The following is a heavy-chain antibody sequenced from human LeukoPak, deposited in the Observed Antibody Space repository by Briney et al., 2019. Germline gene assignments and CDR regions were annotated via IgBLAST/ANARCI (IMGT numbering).Heavy chain of an antibody. CDR3: ARADSSSWYPTSFDY. J-gene: IGHJ4*02. CDR2: IYTSGST. CDR1: GGSISSYY. D-gene: IGHD6-13*01. Sequence: TTSETLSLTCTVSGGSISSYYWSWIRQPAGKGLEWIGRIYTSGSTNCNPSLKSRVTMSVDTSKNQFSLKLSSVTAADTAVYYCARADSSSWYPTSFDYWGQGTLVTVSS. V-gene: IGHV4-4*07.